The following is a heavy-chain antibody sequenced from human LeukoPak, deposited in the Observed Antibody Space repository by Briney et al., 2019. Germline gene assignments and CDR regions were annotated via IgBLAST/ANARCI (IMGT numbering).Heavy chain of an antibody. D-gene: IGHD6-13*01. Sequence: SQTLSLTCTVSGNSISSGGYYWSWIRQHPGKGLEWIGYIYYSGSTYYNPSLKSRVTISVDTSKNQFSLKLSSVTAADTAVYYCARRIAAAGTGWFDPWGQGTLVTVSS. J-gene: IGHJ5*02. CDR2: IYYSGST. CDR3: ARRIAAAGTGWFDP. V-gene: IGHV4-31*03. CDR1: GNSISSGGYY.